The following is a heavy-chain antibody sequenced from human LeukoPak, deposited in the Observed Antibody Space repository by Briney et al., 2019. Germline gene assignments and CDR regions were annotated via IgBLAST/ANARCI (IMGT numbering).Heavy chain of an antibody. Sequence: GGSLRLSCVGSGLTFSGFEMNWVRQAPGKGLEWVSYIRGDGSIKTYADSVKGRFTISRDNAKNSLYLQMNSLRAKDTAIYYCARRFRDWGQGTLVTVSS. D-gene: IGHD5-24*01. J-gene: IGHJ4*02. V-gene: IGHV3-48*03. CDR3: ARRFRD. CDR2: IRGDGSIK. CDR1: GLTFSGFE.